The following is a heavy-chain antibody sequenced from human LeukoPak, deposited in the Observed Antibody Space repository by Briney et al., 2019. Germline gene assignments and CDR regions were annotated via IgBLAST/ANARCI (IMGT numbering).Heavy chain of an antibody. CDR3: AKDQVPVYYGSGSYYNAPDY. J-gene: IGHJ4*02. CDR1: GFTFDDYA. D-gene: IGHD3-10*01. V-gene: IGHV3-43*02. CDR2: ISGDGGST. Sequence: GGSLRLSCAASGFTFDDYAMHWVRQAPGKGLEWVSLISGDGGSTYYADSVKGRFTISRDNSKNSLYLQMNSLRTEDTALYYCAKDQVPVYYGSGSYYNAPDYWGQGTLVTVSS.